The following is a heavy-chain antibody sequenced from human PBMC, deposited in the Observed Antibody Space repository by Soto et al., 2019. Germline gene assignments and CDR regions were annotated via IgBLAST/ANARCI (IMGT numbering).Heavy chain of an antibody. J-gene: IGHJ4*02. V-gene: IGHV5-51*01. CDR3: AKTFFRGTPCYKLDY. CDR1: GYRFTNYW. Sequence: GESLKISCKGSGYRFTNYWIGWVRQMPGKGLEWMGIIYPGDSDTRYSPSFQGQVTISADKSINTAYLQWSSLKASDTAMYYCAKTFFRGTPCYKLDYGGQETQVTV. CDR2: IYPGDSDT. D-gene: IGHD2-15*01.